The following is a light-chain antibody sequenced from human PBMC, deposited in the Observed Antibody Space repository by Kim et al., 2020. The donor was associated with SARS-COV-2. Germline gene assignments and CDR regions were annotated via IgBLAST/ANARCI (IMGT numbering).Light chain of an antibody. CDR1: SGHRRNA. CDR3: QTWATGIRV. J-gene: IGLJ3*02. V-gene: IGLV4-69*01. Sequence: SVNLTCTLGSGHRRNAIAWHQQQPEKGPRYLMNLNSDGSHSKGDGIPDRFSGSSSGAERYLTISSLQSEDEADYYCQTWATGIRVFGGGTKLTVL. CDR2: LNSDGSH.